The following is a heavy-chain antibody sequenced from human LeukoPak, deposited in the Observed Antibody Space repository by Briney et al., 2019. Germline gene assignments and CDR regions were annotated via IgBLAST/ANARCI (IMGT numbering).Heavy chain of an antibody. CDR3: ARESPGGRYAY. D-gene: IGHD1-26*01. V-gene: IGHV3-48*03. Sequence: GGSLRLSCAASGFTFSSYEMNWVRQAPGKGLEWVSYISSGGSNIYYADSVKGRFTISRDNAKNSLYLQMNSPRAEDTAVYYCARESPGGRYAYWGQGTLVTVSS. CDR1: GFTFSSYE. CDR2: ISSGGSNI. J-gene: IGHJ4*02.